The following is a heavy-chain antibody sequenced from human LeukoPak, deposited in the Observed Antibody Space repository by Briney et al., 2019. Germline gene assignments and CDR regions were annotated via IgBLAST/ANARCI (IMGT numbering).Heavy chain of an antibody. Sequence: ASVKDSCKASGYTFTGYYMHWVRQAPGQGLEWMGWINPNSGGTNYAQKFQGRVTMTRDTSISTAYMELSRLRSDDTAVYYCARNEYDILTGYQEINYYYYYMDVWGKGTTVTISS. V-gene: IGHV1-2*02. D-gene: IGHD3-9*01. J-gene: IGHJ6*03. CDR3: ARNEYDILTGYQEINYYYYYMDV. CDR2: INPNSGGT. CDR1: GYTFTGYY.